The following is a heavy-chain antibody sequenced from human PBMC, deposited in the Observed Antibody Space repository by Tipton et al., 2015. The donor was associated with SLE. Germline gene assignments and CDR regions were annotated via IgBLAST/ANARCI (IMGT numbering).Heavy chain of an antibody. J-gene: IGHJ4*02. Sequence: LRLSCSVSGDSISSGSYYWNWIRQPAGKGLEWIGSIYSSGTTNYNPSLKSRVTISVDTSNNQFSLRLNSVTAADTAVYYCARDRHFDWTPHHYFDYWGQGTLVTVSS. D-gene: IGHD3-9*01. CDR2: IYSSGTT. V-gene: IGHV4-61*02. CDR1: GDSISSGSYY. CDR3: ARDRHFDWTPHHYFDY.